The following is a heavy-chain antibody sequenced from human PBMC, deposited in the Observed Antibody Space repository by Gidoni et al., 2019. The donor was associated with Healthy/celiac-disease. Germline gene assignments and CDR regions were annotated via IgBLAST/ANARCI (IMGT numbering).Heavy chain of an antibody. Sequence: QLQLQASGPGLVKPSETLSLTCTVSGGSISSSSYYSGWIRQPPGKGLEWIGSIYYSGSTYYNPSLKSRVTISVDTSKNQFSLKLSSVTAADTAVYYCARAGGSSSWLDYWGQGTLVTVSS. J-gene: IGHJ4*02. CDR1: GGSISSSSYY. CDR2: IYYSGST. CDR3: ARAGGSSSWLDY. D-gene: IGHD6-13*01. V-gene: IGHV4-39*07.